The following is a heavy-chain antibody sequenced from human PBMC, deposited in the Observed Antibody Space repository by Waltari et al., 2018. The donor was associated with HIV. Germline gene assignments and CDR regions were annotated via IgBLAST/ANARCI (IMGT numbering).Heavy chain of an antibody. CDR2: ISYDGSNK. D-gene: IGHD6-13*01. V-gene: IGHV3-30*18. Sequence: QVQLVESGGGVVQPGRSLRLSCAASGFTFSSYGMHWVRQAPGKRQEWVAVISYDGSNKYYADSVKSRCAISRDNSKNTLYLQMNSLRAEDTAVYYWAKGSAPGNFDYWGQGTLVTVSS. J-gene: IGHJ4*02. CDR3: AKGSAPGNFDY. CDR1: GFTFSSYG.